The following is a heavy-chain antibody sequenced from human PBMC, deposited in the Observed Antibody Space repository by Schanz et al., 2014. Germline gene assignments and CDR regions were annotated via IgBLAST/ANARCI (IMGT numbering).Heavy chain of an antibody. CDR1: GFSFSSYA. D-gene: IGHD3-10*01. CDR3: AKGRFGELSAFDI. V-gene: IGHV3-23*04. CDR2: ISGGGGTT. Sequence: EVQVVESGGGLVQPGGSLRLSCATSGFSFSSYAINWVRQAPGKGLEWVSAISGGGGTTYYTDSVKGRFTISRDNSKNTLYLQMNSLRAEDTAVYYCAKGRFGELSAFDIWGQGTMVTVSS. J-gene: IGHJ3*02.